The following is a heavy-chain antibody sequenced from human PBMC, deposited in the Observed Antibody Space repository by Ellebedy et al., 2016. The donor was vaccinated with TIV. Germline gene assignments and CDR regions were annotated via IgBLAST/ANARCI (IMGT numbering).Heavy chain of an antibody. D-gene: IGHD6-13*01. CDR2: IKQDGSEK. J-gene: IGHJ6*02. CDR1: GFTFSSYS. Sequence: ASVKVSCKASGFTFSSYSMHWVRQAPRHGLEWVPNIKQDGSEKYYVDSVKGRFTISRDNAKNSLYLQMNSLRAEDTAVYYCARDRIAASIGWEYYYYYYGMDVWGQGTTVTVSS. CDR3: ARDRIAASIGWEYYYYYYGMDV. V-gene: IGHV3-7*04.